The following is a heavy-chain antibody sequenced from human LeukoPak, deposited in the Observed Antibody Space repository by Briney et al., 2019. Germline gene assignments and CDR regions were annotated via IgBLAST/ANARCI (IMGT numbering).Heavy chain of an antibody. D-gene: IGHD1-26*01. Sequence: SETLSLTGTVSGGSISSYYWSWIRQPPGKGLEWIGYIYYSGSTNYNPSLKSRVTISVDTSKNQFSLKLSSVTAADTAVYYCARAQRRIVGAGYFDYWGQGTLVTVSS. V-gene: IGHV4-59*01. CDR2: IYYSGST. J-gene: IGHJ4*02. CDR1: GGSISSYY. CDR3: ARAQRRIVGAGYFDY.